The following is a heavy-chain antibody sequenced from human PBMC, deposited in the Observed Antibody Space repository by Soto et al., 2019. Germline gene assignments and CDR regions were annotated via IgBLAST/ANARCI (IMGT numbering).Heavy chain of an antibody. CDR1: GFTFTRYS. V-gene: IGHV3-21*06. CDR3: ARESEDLTSNFDY. CDR2: ISSTTNYI. Sequence: GGCLRLSCAASGFTFTRYSMSWVGQAPGKGLEWVSSISSTTNYIYYGDSMKGRFTISRDNAKNSLYLEMNSLRAEDTAVYYCARESEDLTSNFDYWGQGTLVTVSS. J-gene: IGHJ4*02.